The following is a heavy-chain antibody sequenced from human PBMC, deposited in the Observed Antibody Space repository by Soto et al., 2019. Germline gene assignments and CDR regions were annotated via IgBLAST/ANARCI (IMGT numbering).Heavy chain of an antibody. CDR3: AKSGGYSSSSSYYYYGMDV. D-gene: IGHD6-6*01. J-gene: IGHJ6*02. Sequence: TVGSLRLSCAASGFTFDDYAMHWVRQAPGKGLEWVSGISWNSGSIGYADSVKGRFTISRDNAKNSLYLQMNSLRAEDTALYYCAKSGGYSSSSSYYYYGMDVWGQGTTVTVSS. V-gene: IGHV3-9*01. CDR2: ISWNSGSI. CDR1: GFTFDDYA.